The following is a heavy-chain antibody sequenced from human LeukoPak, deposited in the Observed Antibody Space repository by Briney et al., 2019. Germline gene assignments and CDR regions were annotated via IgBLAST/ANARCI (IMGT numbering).Heavy chain of an antibody. V-gene: IGHV3-23*01. J-gene: IGHJ6*03. D-gene: IGHD5-18*01. CDR3: AKEGGYRYLPPYYYYMDV. CDR1: GFTFSSYA. Sequence: GGSLRLSCAASGFTFSSYAMSWVRQAPGKGLEWVSAISGSGGSTYYADSVKGRFTISRDNSKNTLYLQMNSLRAEDTAVYYCAKEGGYRYLPPYYYYMDVWGKGTTVTVSS. CDR2: ISGSGGST.